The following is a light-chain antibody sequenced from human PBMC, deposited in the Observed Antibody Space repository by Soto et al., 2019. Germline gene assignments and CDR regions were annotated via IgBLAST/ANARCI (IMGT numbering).Light chain of an antibody. Sequence: QSAPTQPPSASGSPGQSVTFSCTGTSSDVGGYHYVSWYQQYPGKAPKLMIYEVYKRPSGVPDRFSGSKSGNTASLPVSGLQPEDEADYYCSAYAGSSTWVFGGGTKLTVL. CDR1: SSDVGGYHY. V-gene: IGLV2-8*01. CDR3: SAYAGSSTWV. J-gene: IGLJ2*01. CDR2: EVY.